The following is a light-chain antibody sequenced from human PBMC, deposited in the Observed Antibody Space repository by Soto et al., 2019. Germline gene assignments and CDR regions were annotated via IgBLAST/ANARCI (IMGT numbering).Light chain of an antibody. Sequence: EIVMTQSPATLSVSPGERATLSCRASRSVSSYLAWYHQKPGQAPRLLIYSASTRATGIPARFSGSRSGTEFTLTINSLQSEDFAVYYCQQYNNWPRTVGQGTKVDIK. V-gene: IGKV3-15*01. CDR1: RSVSSY. CDR3: QQYNNWPRT. CDR2: SAS. J-gene: IGKJ1*01.